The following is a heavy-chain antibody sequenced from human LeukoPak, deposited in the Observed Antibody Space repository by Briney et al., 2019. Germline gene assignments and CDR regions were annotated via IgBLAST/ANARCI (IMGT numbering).Heavy chain of an antibody. CDR3: ARGISGYGYGLGPNWFDP. Sequence: ASVKLSCKASVYTFTIYGISWVRQAPGQGLEWMGWISAYNGNTNYAQKLQGRVTMTTDTSTSTAYMELRSLRSDDTAVYYCARGISGYGYGLGPNWFDPWGQGTLVTVSS. V-gene: IGHV1-18*01. CDR2: ISAYNGNT. J-gene: IGHJ5*02. CDR1: VYTFTIYG. D-gene: IGHD5-18*01.